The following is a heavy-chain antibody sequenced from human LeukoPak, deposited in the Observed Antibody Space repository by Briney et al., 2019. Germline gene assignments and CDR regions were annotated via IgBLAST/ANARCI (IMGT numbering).Heavy chain of an antibody. J-gene: IGHJ4*02. CDR3: ARGYCSSTSCYHFDY. D-gene: IGHD2-2*01. V-gene: IGHV3-7*04. CDR2: IKQDGSEK. CDR1: GFTFSSYW. Sequence: PGGSLRLSCAASGFTFSSYWMSWVRQAPGKGLEWVANIKQDGSEKYYVDSVKGRFTISRDNAKSSLYLQMNSLRAEDTAVYYCARGYCSSTSCYHFDYWGQGTLVTVSS.